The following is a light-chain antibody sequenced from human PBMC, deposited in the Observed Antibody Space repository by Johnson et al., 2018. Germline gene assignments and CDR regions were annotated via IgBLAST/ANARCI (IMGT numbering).Light chain of an antibody. CDR1: SSNIGNNY. J-gene: IGLJ1*01. Sequence: QSVFTQPPSVSAAPGQKVTISCSGSSSNIGNNYVSWYQQLPGTAPKLLIYENNKRPSGIPDRFSGSKSDTSATLGITGLQTGDEADYYCGTWDSSLSAGNVVGTGTKVTAL. CDR2: ENN. CDR3: GTWDSSLSAGNV. V-gene: IGLV1-51*02.